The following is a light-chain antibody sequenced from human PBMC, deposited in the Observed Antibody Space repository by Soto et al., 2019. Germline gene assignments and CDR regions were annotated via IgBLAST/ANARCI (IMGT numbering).Light chain of an antibody. CDR2: DAS. J-gene: IGKJ4*01. CDR1: QSVSSY. Sequence: EIVLTQSPATLSLSPGERATLSCRASQSVSSYLAWYQQKPGQAPRLLIYDASNRATGIPDRFSVNGSGTDFALTISSLEPEDFAVYYCQQRSNWPSTFGGGTKVEIK. V-gene: IGKV3-11*01. CDR3: QQRSNWPST.